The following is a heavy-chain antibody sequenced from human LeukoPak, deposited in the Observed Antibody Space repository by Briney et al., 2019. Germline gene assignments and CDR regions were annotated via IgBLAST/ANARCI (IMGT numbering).Heavy chain of an antibody. Sequence: PSETLSLTCTVSGGSISSYYWSWIRQPPGKGLEWIGYIYYSGSTNYNPSLTSRVTISVDTSKNQFSLKLSSVTAADTAVYYCARDGAVAGTGLDYWGQGTLVTVSS. V-gene: IGHV4-59*01. J-gene: IGHJ4*02. CDR2: IYYSGST. D-gene: IGHD6-19*01. CDR1: GGSISSYY. CDR3: ARDGAVAGTGLDY.